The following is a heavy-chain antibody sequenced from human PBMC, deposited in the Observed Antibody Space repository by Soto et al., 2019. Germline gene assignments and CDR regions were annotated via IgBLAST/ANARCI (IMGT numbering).Heavy chain of an antibody. J-gene: IGHJ4*02. V-gene: IGHV4-38-2*02. CDR1: NYSISSGYY. D-gene: IGHD3-16*01. CDR3: ARVAFGPIDY. Sequence: KPSETLSLTCTVSNYSISSGYYWGWIRQSPGEGLEWIVSMYHSGTTYYNPSLKSRVTISIDTSKNQFSLKLTSVTSADTAVYFCARVAFGPIDYWGQGTLVTSPQ. CDR2: MYHSGTT.